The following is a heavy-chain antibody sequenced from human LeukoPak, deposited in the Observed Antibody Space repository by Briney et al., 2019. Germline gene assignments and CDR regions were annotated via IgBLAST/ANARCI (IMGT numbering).Heavy chain of an antibody. D-gene: IGHD1-7*01. V-gene: IGHV4-34*01. J-gene: IGHJ6*03. CDR1: GGFFRGYY. CDR2: INHSGST. Sequence: SETLSLTCAAYGGFFRGYYWSWIRQPPGKGLEWIGEINHSGSTNYNPSLKSRVTISVDTSKNQFSLKLSSVPAADTAVYYCARIKIHNWDYLDSGYYYMDVWGKGTTVTVSS. CDR3: ARIKIHNWDYLDSGYYYMDV.